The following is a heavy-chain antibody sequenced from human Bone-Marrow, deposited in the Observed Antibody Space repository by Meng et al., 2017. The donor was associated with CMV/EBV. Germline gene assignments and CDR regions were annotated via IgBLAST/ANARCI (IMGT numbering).Heavy chain of an antibody. V-gene: IGHV1-2*02. CDR2: INPNSGGT. Sequence: ASVKVSCKASGYTFTGYYMHWVRQAPGQGLEWMGWINPNSGGTNYAQKFQGRVTMTRDTSISTAYMELSRLRSDDTAVYYCARSLVTRSKNSIVVVPAAISYWGQATLVTVSS. CDR3: ARSLVTRSKNSIVVVPAAISY. CDR1: GYTFTGYY. D-gene: IGHD2-2*02. J-gene: IGHJ4*02.